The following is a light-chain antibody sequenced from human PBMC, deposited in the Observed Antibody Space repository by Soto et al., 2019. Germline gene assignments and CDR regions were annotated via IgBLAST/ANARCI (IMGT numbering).Light chain of an antibody. CDR3: QQYGRAPT. CDR1: QSVSSSY. J-gene: IGKJ1*01. CDR2: GAS. Sequence: EIVLTQSPGTLSLSPGERATLSCRASQSVSSSYLAWYQQKPGQAPRLLIYGASSRATGSPYRFSGSGSGTDFTLTISRLEPEDFAVYYCQQYGRAPTCGQGTKVDSK. V-gene: IGKV3-20*01.